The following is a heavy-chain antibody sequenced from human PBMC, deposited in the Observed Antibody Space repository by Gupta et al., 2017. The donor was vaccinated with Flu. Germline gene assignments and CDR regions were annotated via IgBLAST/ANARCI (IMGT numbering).Heavy chain of an antibody. J-gene: IGHJ4*02. CDR2: SSGTGANT. V-gene: IGHV3-23*01. Sequence: EVQLLESGGGLVQPGGSLRLSCAASGFHLNSYAMSWVRQATGKGLEWVSSSSGTGANTYHADSVRGRFTSSRDNSRNALYLQMNSLRAEDTAVYYCARDGYNWIPFDLWGQGTLVTVSS. CDR3: ARDGYNWIPFDL. CDR1: GFHLNSYA. D-gene: IGHD1-20*01.